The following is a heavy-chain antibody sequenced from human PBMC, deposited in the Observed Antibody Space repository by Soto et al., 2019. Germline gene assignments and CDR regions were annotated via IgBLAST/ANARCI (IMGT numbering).Heavy chain of an antibody. CDR2: FYGGGSTST. D-gene: IGHD3-3*01. V-gene: IGHV3-23*03. J-gene: IGHJ4*02. CDR1: GFTFGTDT. Sequence: LQLLESGGNLVHPGGSLTLSCAAAGFTFGTDTMSWVRQAPGKGPEWVAGFYGGGSTSTFYADSVKGRFTISRDNSQNMVFLQMNSLRVEDTAIYYCTKDRHPDGIWSFDCWGRGTLVTVSS. CDR3: TKDRHPDGIWSFDC.